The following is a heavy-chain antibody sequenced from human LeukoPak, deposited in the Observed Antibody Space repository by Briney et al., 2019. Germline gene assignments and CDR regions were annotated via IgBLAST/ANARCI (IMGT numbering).Heavy chain of an antibody. V-gene: IGHV1-18*01. D-gene: IGHD5-18*01. CDR2: IHIYRGNT. CDR3: ARAVTSPGTAMSYYYYYYMDV. J-gene: IGHJ6*03. Sequence: RWASVKVSCKASGYSSTNYGISWVRQAPGQGLEWMGWIHIYRGNTNYAQKFQGRVTMTTDTSTSTVYMEVRGLRSDDTAMYYCARAVTSPGTAMSYYYYYYMDVWGKGTTVTISS. CDR1: GYSSTNYG.